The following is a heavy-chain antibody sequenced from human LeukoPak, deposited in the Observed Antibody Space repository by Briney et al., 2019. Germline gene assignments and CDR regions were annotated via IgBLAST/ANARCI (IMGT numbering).Heavy chain of an antibody. CDR1: VYTLTELS. J-gene: IGHJ4*02. CDR3: ATGPRRGYLDY. V-gene: IGHV1-24*01. Sequence: ASVKVSCKVSVYTLTELSMHWVRQAPGKGLEWVGGFDPEDGETIYAQKFQGGVTMTEDTSTDTAYMELSSLRSEDTAVYYCATGPRRGYLDYWGQGTLVTVSS. CDR2: FDPEDGET.